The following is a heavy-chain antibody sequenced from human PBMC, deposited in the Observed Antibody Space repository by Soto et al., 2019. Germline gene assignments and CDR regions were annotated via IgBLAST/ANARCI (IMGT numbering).Heavy chain of an antibody. Sequence: PGGSLRLSCVASGFTFSSYGMHWVRQAPGKGLEWVAVISYDGIDKYDADSVKGRFTISRDNSKNTLYLQMNTLRAEDTAVYYCATDGFNKPGYYYGMGVWGQGTTVTVSS. D-gene: IGHD6-25*01. V-gene: IGHV3-30*03. CDR3: ATDGFNKPGYYYGMGV. J-gene: IGHJ6*02. CDR1: GFTFSSYG. CDR2: ISYDGIDK.